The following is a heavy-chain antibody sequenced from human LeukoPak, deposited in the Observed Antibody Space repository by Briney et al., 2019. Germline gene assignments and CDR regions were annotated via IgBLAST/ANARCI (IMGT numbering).Heavy chain of an antibody. J-gene: IGHJ4*02. Sequence: PGRSLRLSCAASGFTFSSYGMHWVRQAPGKGLEWVAVISYDGSNKYYADSVKGRFTISRGNSKNTLYLQMNSLRAEDTAVYYCAKDWMDYWGQGTLVTVSS. CDR2: ISYDGSNK. CDR3: AKDWMDY. CDR1: GFTFSSYG. V-gene: IGHV3-30*18. D-gene: IGHD1-1*01.